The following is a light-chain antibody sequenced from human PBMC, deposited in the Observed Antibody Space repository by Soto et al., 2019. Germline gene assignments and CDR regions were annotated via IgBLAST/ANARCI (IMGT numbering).Light chain of an antibody. J-gene: IGKJ2*01. CDR3: QQYGSSPRT. CDR2: GAS. CDR1: QSVSSSY. V-gene: IGKV3-20*01. Sequence: DIVLTQSPGTLSLSPGERATLSCRASQSVSSSYFAWYQQKPGQAPRLLIYGASSRATGIPDRFSGSGSGTDFTLTISRLEPEDFAVYYCQQYGSSPRTFGQGTKLEIK.